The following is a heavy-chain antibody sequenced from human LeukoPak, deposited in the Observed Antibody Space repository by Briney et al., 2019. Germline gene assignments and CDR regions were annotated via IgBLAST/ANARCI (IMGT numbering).Heavy chain of an antibody. V-gene: IGHV3-11*01. CDR3: ARASSSWAYNWFDP. CDR1: GFTFSDYY. J-gene: IGHJ5*02. D-gene: IGHD6-13*01. CDR2: ISSSGSTI. Sequence: GGSLRLSCAASGFTFSDYYMSWIRQAPGKGLEWVSYISSSGSTIYYADSVKGRFTISRDNAKNSLYLQMNSLRAEDTAVYYCARASSSWAYNWFDPWGQGTLVTVSS.